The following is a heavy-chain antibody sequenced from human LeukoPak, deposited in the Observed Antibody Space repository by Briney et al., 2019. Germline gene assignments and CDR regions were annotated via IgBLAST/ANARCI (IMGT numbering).Heavy chain of an antibody. J-gene: IGHJ4*02. CDR2: IIPIFGTA. D-gene: IGHD3-22*01. V-gene: IGHV1-69*05. CDR3: ARANSHYYDSSGYPDY. CDR1: GGTFSSYA. Sequence: ASVKVSCXASGGTFSSYAISWVRQAPGQGLEWMGGIIPIFGTANYAQKFQGRVTITTDESTSTAYMELSSLRSEDTAVYYCARANSHYYDSSGYPDYWGQGTLVTVSS.